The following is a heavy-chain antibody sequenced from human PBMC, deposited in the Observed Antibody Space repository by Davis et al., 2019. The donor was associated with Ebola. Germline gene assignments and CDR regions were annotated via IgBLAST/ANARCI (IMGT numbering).Heavy chain of an antibody. CDR2: ISWNSGSI. D-gene: IGHD5-12*01. CDR1: GFTFSSYA. J-gene: IGHJ4*02. Sequence: GEYLMIPCAASGFTFSSYAMRRLRQAQGKGLEWVSGISWNSGSIGYADSVKGRFTISRDNAKNSLYLQMNSLRAEDTALYYCAKGTRGYSGYDYFDYWGQGTLVTVSS. CDR3: AKGTRGYSGYDYFDY. V-gene: IGHV3-9*01.